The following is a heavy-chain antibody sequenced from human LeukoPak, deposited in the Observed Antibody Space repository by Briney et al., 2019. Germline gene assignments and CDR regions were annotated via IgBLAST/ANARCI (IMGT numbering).Heavy chain of an antibody. V-gene: IGHV3-33*01. Sequence: PGGSLCFSCAASGFSLSNYGMHWVRQAPGKGLEWVAALLYDGNTKHYADSVKGRFTISRDISKNTFYLQMNSLTAEDTAVYYCARDHRPEIHSYYMAVWGKGSTPAVSS. D-gene: IGHD1-14*01. CDR2: LLYDGNTK. CDR1: GFSLSNYG. J-gene: IGHJ6*03. CDR3: ARDHRPEIHSYYMAV.